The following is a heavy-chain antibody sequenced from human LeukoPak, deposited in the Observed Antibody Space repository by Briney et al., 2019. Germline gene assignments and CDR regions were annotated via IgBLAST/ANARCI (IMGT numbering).Heavy chain of an antibody. Sequence: ASVKVSCKASGYTFSNYGISWVRQAPGQGLEWMGWISAYNGNTNYAQKLQGRVTMTTDTSTSTAYMELRSLRSDDTAVYYCARVRETGNYWYFDLWGRGTLVTVSS. CDR1: GYTFSNYG. V-gene: IGHV1-18*01. CDR3: ARVRETGNYWYFDL. CDR2: ISAYNGNT. J-gene: IGHJ2*01. D-gene: IGHD1-26*01.